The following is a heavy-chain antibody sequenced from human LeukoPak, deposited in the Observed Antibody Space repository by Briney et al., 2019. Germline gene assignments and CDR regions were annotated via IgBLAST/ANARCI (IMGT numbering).Heavy chain of an antibody. CDR3: ATEGSRYCSGGSCYP. J-gene: IGHJ5*02. D-gene: IGHD2-15*01. CDR1: GYTLTELS. Sequence: GASVKGSCKVSGYTLTELSMHWVRQAPGKGLEWMGGFDPEDGETIYAQKFQGRVTMTEDTSTDTAYMELSSLRSEDTAVYYCATEGSRYCSGGSCYPWGQGTLVTVSS. CDR2: FDPEDGET. V-gene: IGHV1-24*01.